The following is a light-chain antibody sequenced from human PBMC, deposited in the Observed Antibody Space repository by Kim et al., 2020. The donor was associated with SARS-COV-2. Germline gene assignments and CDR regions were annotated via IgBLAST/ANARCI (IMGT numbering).Light chain of an antibody. Sequence: SYELTQPPSVSVSPGQTASITCSGDKLGDKYACWYQQKPGQSPVLVIYQDSKRPSGIPERFSGSNSGNTATLTFSGTQAMDEADYYCQAWDSSTGVFGGG. CDR3: QAWDSSTGV. J-gene: IGLJ3*02. CDR1: KLGDKY. V-gene: IGLV3-1*01. CDR2: QDS.